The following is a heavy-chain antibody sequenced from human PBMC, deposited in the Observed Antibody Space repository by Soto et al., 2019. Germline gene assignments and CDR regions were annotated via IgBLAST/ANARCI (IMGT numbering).Heavy chain of an antibody. CDR3: ARGGSSWYFVFDF. CDR2: IYYSGST. V-gene: IGHV4-59*01. J-gene: IGHJ4*02. Sequence: SETLSLTCTVSGGSISSYYWSWIRQPPGKGLEWIGYIYYSGSTNYNPSLKSRVTISVDTSKNQFSLKLSSVTAADTAVYYCARGGSSWYFVFDFWGQGTLVTVSS. CDR1: GGSISSYY. D-gene: IGHD6-13*01.